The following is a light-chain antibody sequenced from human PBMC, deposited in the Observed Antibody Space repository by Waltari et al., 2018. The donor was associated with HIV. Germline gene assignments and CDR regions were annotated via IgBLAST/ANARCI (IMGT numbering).Light chain of an antibody. Sequence: EIVITQSPAALSVFPGERATLSCRASQSVSSNLAWYQQKPGQAPRPLIYGASTRATGIPARFSGSGSGTEFTLTISSLQSEDFAVYYCQQYNNGPPLTFGGGTKVEIK. CDR3: QQYNNGPPLT. CDR2: GAS. V-gene: IGKV3-15*01. J-gene: IGKJ4*01. CDR1: QSVSSN.